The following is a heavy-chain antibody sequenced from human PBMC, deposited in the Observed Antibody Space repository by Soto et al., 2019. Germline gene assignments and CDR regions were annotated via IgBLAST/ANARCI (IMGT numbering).Heavy chain of an antibody. D-gene: IGHD2-8*01. Sequence: ASVKVSCKVSGYSFTDYHIHWVRQAPGQGLECLGRINPKSGGTSTAQKFQGWVTMTTDTSISTASMELTRLTSDDTAIYYCARGDSTDCSNGVCSFFYNHDMDVWGQGTTVTVSS. CDR3: ARGDSTDCSNGVCSFFYNHDMDV. J-gene: IGHJ6*02. V-gene: IGHV1-2*04. CDR2: INPKSGGT. CDR1: GYSFTDYH.